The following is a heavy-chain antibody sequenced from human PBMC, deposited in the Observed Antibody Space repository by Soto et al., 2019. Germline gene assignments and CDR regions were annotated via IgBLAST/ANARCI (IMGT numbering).Heavy chain of an antibody. CDR2: ISSSSSTI. D-gene: IGHD4-17*01. CDR3: ARDAGDLYYFDY. V-gene: IGHV3-48*01. Sequence: EVRLVESGGGLVQPGGSLRLSCVASGFTFSSYSMNWVRQAPGKGLEWVSYISSSSSTIHYADSVKGRFTSSRDKAKNSLYLQMNGLRAEDTAVYYCARDAGDLYYFDYWGQGTLVTVSS. CDR1: GFTFSSYS. J-gene: IGHJ4*02.